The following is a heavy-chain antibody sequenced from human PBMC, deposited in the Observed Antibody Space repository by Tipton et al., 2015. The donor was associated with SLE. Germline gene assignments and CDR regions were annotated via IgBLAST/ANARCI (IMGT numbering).Heavy chain of an antibody. CDR2: SYTSGGP. Sequence: TLSLTCTVSGGSISSHYWSWIREPPGMGLGWIGYSYTSGGPNYNPPLQSRVTMSVDTSKNQFSLKLSSVTAADTAVYYCARGGGLTTVTTYAFDIWGQGTMVTVSS. J-gene: IGHJ3*02. CDR3: ARGGGLTTVTTYAFDI. CDR1: GGSISSHY. V-gene: IGHV4-4*08. D-gene: IGHD4-17*01.